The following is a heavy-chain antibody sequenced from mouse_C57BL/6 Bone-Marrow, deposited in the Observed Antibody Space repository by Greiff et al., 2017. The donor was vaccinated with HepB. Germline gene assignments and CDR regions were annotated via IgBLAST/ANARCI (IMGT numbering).Heavy chain of an antibody. CDR3: ALRRWFAY. CDR2: ITPNNGGT. D-gene: IGHD2-12*01. J-gene: IGHJ3*01. Sequence: EVQLQQSGPELVKPGASVKIPCKASGYTFTDYNMDWVKQSHGKSLEWIGDITPNNGGTIYNQKFKGKATLTVDKSSSTAYMELRSLTSEDTAVYYCALRRWFAYWGQGTLVTVSA. CDR1: GYTFTDYN. V-gene: IGHV1-18*01.